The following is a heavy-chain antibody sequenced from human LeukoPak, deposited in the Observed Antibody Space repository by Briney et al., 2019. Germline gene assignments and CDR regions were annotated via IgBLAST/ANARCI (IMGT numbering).Heavy chain of an antibody. CDR3: TRVGYIDEGIDY. CDR1: GFSVTTHG. CDR2: IKQDGSKK. J-gene: IGHJ4*02. D-gene: IGHD5-24*01. V-gene: IGHV3-7*04. Sequence: GGSLRLSCAAFGFSVTTHGMSWVRQAPGKGLEWVANIKQDGSKKSYVDSVKGRFTISRDNAKNSLYLQMNSLRAEDTAIYYCTRVGYIDEGIDYWGQGTLVTVSS.